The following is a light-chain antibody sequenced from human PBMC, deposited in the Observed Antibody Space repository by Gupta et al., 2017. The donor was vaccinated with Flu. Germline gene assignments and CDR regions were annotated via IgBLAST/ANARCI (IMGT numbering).Light chain of an antibody. V-gene: IGKV3-20*01. J-gene: IGKJ2*01. CDR3: QHDGRPPHT. CDR1: QSVTSNF. CDR2: GSS. Sequence: EIVLTQSPGSLSFSPGERATLSCRASQSVTSNFLGWYQQKPGHAPKLLIYGSSSRATGIPDRFSGSGSGTDFTLTINTLKPEDFAVYYCQHDGRPPHTFGQGTKLEIK.